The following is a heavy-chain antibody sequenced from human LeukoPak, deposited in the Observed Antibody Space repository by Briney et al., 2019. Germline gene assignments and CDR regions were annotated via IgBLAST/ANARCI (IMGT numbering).Heavy chain of an antibody. CDR1: GGSISSGGYY. CDR2: IYYSGST. Sequence: SETLSLTCTVSGGSISSGGYYWSWIRQHPGKGLEWIGYIYYSGSTNYNPSLKSRVTISVDTSKNQFSLKLSSVTAADTAVYYCARVRVDFLGFDPWGQGTLVTVSS. V-gene: IGHV4-61*08. D-gene: IGHD5/OR15-5a*01. CDR3: ARVRVDFLGFDP. J-gene: IGHJ5*02.